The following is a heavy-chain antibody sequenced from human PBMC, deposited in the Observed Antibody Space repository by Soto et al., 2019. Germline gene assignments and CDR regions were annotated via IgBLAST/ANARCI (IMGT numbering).Heavy chain of an antibody. CDR3: ARDLRRAAAGPSGYYYGMDV. Sequence: GASVKVSCKASGYTFTSYAINWVRQAPGQGLEWMGGIIPIFGTANYAQKFQGRVTITADESTSTADMELSSLRSEDTAVYYCARDLRRAAAGPSGYYYGMDVWGQGTTVTVSS. V-gene: IGHV1-69*13. CDR1: GYTFTSYA. D-gene: IGHD6-13*01. J-gene: IGHJ6*02. CDR2: IIPIFGTA.